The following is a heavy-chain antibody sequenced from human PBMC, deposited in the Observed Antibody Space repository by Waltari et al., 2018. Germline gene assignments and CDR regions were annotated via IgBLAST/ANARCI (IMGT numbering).Heavy chain of an antibody. CDR2: IYYSGST. CDR1: GGSISSSSYY. D-gene: IGHD3-22*01. V-gene: IGHV4-39*01. J-gene: IGHJ4*02. CDR3: ARQQFYFDTSGYPALYYFDY. Sequence: QLQLQESGPGLVKPSETLSLTCTVSGGSISSSSYYWGWIRPPPGKGLAWIGSIYYSGSTYYNPSLKSRVTISVDTSKNQFSLKLSSVTAADTAIYYCARQQFYFDTSGYPALYYFDYWGQGTLVTVSS.